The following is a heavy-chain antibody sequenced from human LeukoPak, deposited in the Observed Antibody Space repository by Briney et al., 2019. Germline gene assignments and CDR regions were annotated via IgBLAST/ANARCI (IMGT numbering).Heavy chain of an antibody. CDR1: GFTFSSYG. D-gene: IGHD3-22*01. J-gene: IGHJ1*01. Sequence: GGSLRLSCAASGFTFSSYGMHWVRQAPGKGLEWVAVISYDGSNKYYADSVKGRFTISRDNSKNTLYLQMNSLRAEDTAVYYCAKWNYYVSSGYDWGQGTLVTVSS. V-gene: IGHV3-30*18. CDR2: ISYDGSNK. CDR3: AKWNYYVSSGYD.